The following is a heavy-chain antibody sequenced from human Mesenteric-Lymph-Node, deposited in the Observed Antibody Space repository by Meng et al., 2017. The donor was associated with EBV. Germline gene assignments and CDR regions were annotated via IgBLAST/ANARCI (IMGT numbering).Heavy chain of an antibody. J-gene: IGHJ4*02. Sequence: QGQLQGQGPGPVKPSETLSLTFNVSGGSISSSSYSWGWIRQPPGKGLEWIGIIYYSGSTYYNPSLKSRVTISVDTSKNQFYLKLSSVTAADTAVYYCARDSRGMYYFDYWSQGTLVTVSS. V-gene: IGHV4-39*07. D-gene: IGHD6-19*01. CDR1: GGSISSSSYS. CDR3: ARDSRGMYYFDY. CDR2: IYYSGST.